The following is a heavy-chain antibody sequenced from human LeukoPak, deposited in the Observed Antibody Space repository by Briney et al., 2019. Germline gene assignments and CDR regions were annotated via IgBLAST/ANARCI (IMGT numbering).Heavy chain of an antibody. CDR1: GGSVSSGSYY. J-gene: IGHJ4*02. V-gene: IGHV4-61*01. Sequence: SETLSLTCTVSGGSVSSGSYYWSWIRQPPGKGLEWIGYIYYSGSTNYNPSLKSRVTISVDTSKNQFSLKLSSVTAADTAVYYCARGLGYCSSTSCDDYWGQGTLVTVSS. D-gene: IGHD2-2*01. CDR3: ARGLGYCSSTSCDDY. CDR2: IYYSGST.